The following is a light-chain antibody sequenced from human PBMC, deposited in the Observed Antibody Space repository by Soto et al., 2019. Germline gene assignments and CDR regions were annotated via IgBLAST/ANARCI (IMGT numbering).Light chain of an antibody. Sequence: EIVLTQSPGTLSLSPGERATLSCRASQSVSSSFLAWYQQKPGQAPRLLIYGASSRATGIPDRFIGSGSGTDFTLTISRLEPEDVAVYYCQQYDRSPLTFGGGTKVEIK. CDR1: QSVSSSF. CDR3: QQYDRSPLT. CDR2: GAS. J-gene: IGKJ4*01. V-gene: IGKV3-20*01.